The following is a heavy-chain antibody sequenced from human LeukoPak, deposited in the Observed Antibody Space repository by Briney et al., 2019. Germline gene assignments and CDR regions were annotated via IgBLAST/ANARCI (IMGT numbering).Heavy chain of an antibody. CDR2: IWYDGNDK. Sequence: GGSLRLSCAASGFTFSSYGMHWVRQAPGKGLEWVAFIWYDGNDKYYADSVKGRFTISRDSSKNTLYLQMNSLRAEDTAVYYCAKAPLQYGSGSYYFDYWGQGTLVTVSS. CDR1: GFTFSSYG. D-gene: IGHD3-10*01. CDR3: AKAPLQYGSGSYYFDY. J-gene: IGHJ4*02. V-gene: IGHV3-30*02.